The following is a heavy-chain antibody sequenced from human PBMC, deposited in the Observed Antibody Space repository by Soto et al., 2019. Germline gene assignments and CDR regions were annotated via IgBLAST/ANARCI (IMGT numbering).Heavy chain of an antibody. Sequence: XSVKVSCNACGYTFTRYPMNWVRLTPGQGLEWMGWINTNTGNPTYAQGFTGRFVFSLDTSVSTAYLQICSLKAEDTAVYYCARDSMNYDFWSGYYHYYYYGMDVWGQPTTVTVSS. V-gene: IGHV7-4-1*01. J-gene: IGHJ6*02. D-gene: IGHD3-3*01. CDR2: INTNTGNP. CDR1: GYTFTRYP. CDR3: ARDSMNYDFWSGYYHYYYYGMDV.